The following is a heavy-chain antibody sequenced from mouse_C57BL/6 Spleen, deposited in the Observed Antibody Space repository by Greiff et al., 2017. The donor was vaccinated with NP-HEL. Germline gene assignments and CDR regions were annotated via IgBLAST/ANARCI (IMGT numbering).Heavy chain of an antibody. CDR3: ASGHGSSSLLGGYAMDY. V-gene: IGHV1-66*01. J-gene: IGHJ4*01. CDR2: IYPGSGNT. D-gene: IGHD1-1*01. CDR1: GYSFTSYY. Sequence: QVQLKQSGPELVKPGASVKISCKASGYSFTSYYIHWVKQRPGQGLEWIGWIYPGSGNTKYNEKFKGKATLTADTSSSTAYMQLSSLTSEDSAVYYCASGHGSSSLLGGYAMDYWGQGTSVTVSS.